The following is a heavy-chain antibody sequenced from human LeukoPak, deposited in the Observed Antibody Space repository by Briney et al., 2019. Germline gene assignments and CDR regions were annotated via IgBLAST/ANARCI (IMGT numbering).Heavy chain of an antibody. CDR1: GFTFSNYW. CDR2: INQEGSEK. D-gene: IGHD3-16*01. Sequence: GGSLRLSCAASGFTFSNYWMRWGRQAPGRGLEGVANINQEGSEKYYSDSVKGRFTISRDNAKNLLGLQMSSLRAEDTAVYYCAERGHWGQGTLVTVSS. J-gene: IGHJ4*02. CDR3: AERGH. V-gene: IGHV3-7*01.